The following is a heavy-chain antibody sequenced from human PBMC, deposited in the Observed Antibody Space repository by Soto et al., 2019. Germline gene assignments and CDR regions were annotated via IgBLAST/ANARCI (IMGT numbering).Heavy chain of an antibody. CDR3: AKAISRKRQIDN. Sequence: GSLRLSCAASGFTFSNYALGWVRQAPGKGLKWVSTISSTADGTDYADSVKGRFTISRDNSKNTLYLQMNSLRAEDTAVYYYAKAISRKRQIDNWCKGTLVTVSS. CDR2: ISSTADGT. V-gene: IGHV3-23*01. CDR1: GFTFSNYA. D-gene: IGHD2-2*01. J-gene: IGHJ4*02.